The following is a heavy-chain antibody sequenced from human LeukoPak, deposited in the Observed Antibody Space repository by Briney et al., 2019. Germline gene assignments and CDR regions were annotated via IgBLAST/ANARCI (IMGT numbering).Heavy chain of an antibody. Sequence: KPSETLSLTCAVSGGSISSGGYSWSWIRQPPGKGLEWIGYIYHSGSTYYNPSLESRVTISVDRSKNQFSLKLSSVTAADTAVYYCARTRGTPRPYCSSTSCYSRGPYNWFDPWGQGTLVTVSS. CDR3: ARTRGTPRPYCSSTSCYSRGPYNWFDP. J-gene: IGHJ5*02. CDR2: IYHSGST. CDR1: GGSISSGGYS. D-gene: IGHD2-2*01. V-gene: IGHV4-30-2*01.